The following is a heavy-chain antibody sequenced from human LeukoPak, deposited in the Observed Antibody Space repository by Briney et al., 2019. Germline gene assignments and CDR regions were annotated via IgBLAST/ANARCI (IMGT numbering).Heavy chain of an antibody. D-gene: IGHD4-17*01. J-gene: IGHJ4*02. CDR2: ISSGSSTI. CDR1: GFTFSRHS. CDR3: ASLMTTVYYFDY. Sequence: QRGGSLRLSCAASGFTFSRHSMNWVRQAPAKGLEWISYISSGSSTIYYADSVKGRFTISRDNAKNSLYLQMSSLRDEDTAVYYCASLMTTVYYFDYWGQGTLVTVPS. V-gene: IGHV3-48*02.